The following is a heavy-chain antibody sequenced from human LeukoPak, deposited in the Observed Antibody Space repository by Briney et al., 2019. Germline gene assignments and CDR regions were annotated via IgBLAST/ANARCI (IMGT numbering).Heavy chain of an antibody. D-gene: IGHD3-22*01. V-gene: IGHV1-69*05. CDR1: GGTFSSYA. CDR2: IIPIFGTA. J-gene: IGHJ4*02. Sequence: ASVKVSCKASGGTFSSYAISWVQQAPGQGLEWTGGIIPIFGTANYAQKFQGRVTITTDESTSTAYMELSSLRSEDTAVYYCASGKRITMIVVALTSLDYWGQGTLVTVSS. CDR3: ASGKRITMIVVALTSLDY.